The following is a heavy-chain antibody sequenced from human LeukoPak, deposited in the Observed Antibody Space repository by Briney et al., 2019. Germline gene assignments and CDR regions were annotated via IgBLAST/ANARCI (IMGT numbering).Heavy chain of an antibody. V-gene: IGHV4-34*01. CDR3: ARAGYDYVWGSYRPISLAFDY. CDR2: INHSGST. D-gene: IGHD3-16*02. Sequence: SETLSLTCAVYGGSFSGYYWSWIRQPPGKGLEWIGEINHSGSTNYNPSLKSRVTISVDTSKNQFSLKLSSVTAADTAVYYCARAGYDYVWGSYRPISLAFDYWGQGTLVTVSS. CDR1: GGSFSGYY. J-gene: IGHJ4*02.